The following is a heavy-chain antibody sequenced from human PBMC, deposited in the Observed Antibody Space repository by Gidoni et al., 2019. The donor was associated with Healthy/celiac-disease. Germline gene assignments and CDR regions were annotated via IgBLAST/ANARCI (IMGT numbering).Heavy chain of an antibody. Sequence: QVQLVESGGGVVQPARSLRLSCAASGFTVSSSGMHWVRQDPGKGLEWVAVRGYDGRKKYYADSVKGRFTISRDNSKNTLYLQMNSLRAEETAVYYCARDEGYGDALGYWGQGTLVTVSS. CDR3: ARDEGYGDALGY. J-gene: IGHJ4*02. D-gene: IGHD4-17*01. CDR2: RGYDGRKK. V-gene: IGHV3-33*01. CDR1: GFTVSSSG.